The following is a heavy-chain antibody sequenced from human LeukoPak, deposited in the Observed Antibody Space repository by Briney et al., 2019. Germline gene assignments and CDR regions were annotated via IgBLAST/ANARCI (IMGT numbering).Heavy chain of an antibody. D-gene: IGHD6-13*01. CDR3: ARVAEAAAFDY. CDR1: GFTFSSYW. CDR2: IKQDGSEK. V-gene: IGHV3-7*01. J-gene: IGHJ4*02. Sequence: GGSLRLSCAASGFTFSSYWMSWVRQAPGKGLEWVANIKQDGSEKYYVDSVKGRFTISRENAKNSLYLQMNSLRAEDTAVYYCARVAEAAAFDYWGQGTLVTVSS.